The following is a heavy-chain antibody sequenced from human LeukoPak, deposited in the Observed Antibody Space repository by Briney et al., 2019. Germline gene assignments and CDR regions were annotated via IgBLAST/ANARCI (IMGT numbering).Heavy chain of an antibody. CDR3: ARDAYYYDSSGYYTGLPSDY. V-gene: IGHV1-69*05. D-gene: IGHD3-22*01. J-gene: IGHJ4*02. CDR2: IIPIFGTA. Sequence: SVKVSCKASGGTFSSYAISWVRQAPGQGLEWMGGIIPIFGTANYAQRFQGRVTITTDESTSTAYMELSSLRSEDTAVYYCARDAYYYDSSGYYTGLPSDYWGQGTLVTGSS. CDR1: GGTFSSYA.